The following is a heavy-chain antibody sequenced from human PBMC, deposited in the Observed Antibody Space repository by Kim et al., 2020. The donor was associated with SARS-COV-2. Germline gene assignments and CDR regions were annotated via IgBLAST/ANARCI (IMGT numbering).Heavy chain of an antibody. V-gene: IGHV3-23*01. CDR1: GFTFSSYA. J-gene: IGHJ4*02. CDR2: ISGSGGST. D-gene: IGHD3-10*01. CDR3: AKGQYYYGSGYLGASYYFDY. Sequence: GGSLRLSCAASGFTFSSYAMSWVRQAPGKGLEWVSAISGSGGSTYYADSVKGRFTISRDNSKNTLYLQMNSLRAEDTAVYYCAKGQYYYGSGYLGASYYFDYWGQGTLVTVSS.